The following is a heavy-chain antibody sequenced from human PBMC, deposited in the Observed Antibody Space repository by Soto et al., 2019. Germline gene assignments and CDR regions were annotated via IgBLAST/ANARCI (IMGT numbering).Heavy chain of an antibody. CDR2: IIPILGIA. J-gene: IGHJ5*02. D-gene: IGHD2-15*01. Sequence: QVQLVQSGAEVKKPGSSVKVSCKASGGTFSSYTISWVRQAPGQGLEWMGRIIPILGIANYEQKFQGRVTITADNSPIIAYMERSTLRFEDTAVYYCARVAGYGSGGSCYSIGWFVPWGQGPLATVCS. CDR3: ARVAGYGSGGSCYSIGWFVP. CDR1: GGTFSSYT. V-gene: IGHV1-69*02.